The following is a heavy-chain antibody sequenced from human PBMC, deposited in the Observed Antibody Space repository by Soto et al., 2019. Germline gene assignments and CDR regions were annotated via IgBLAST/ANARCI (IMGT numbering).Heavy chain of an antibody. CDR3: AREIQLGY. CDR1: GFTFSNYW. D-gene: IGHD5-18*01. CDR2: INSDGSNT. J-gene: IGHJ4*02. V-gene: IGHV3-74*01. Sequence: QTGGSLRLSCAASGFTFSNYWMHWVRQAPGKGLVWVSRINSDGSNTNYADSVKGRFTISRDNAKNTLYLEMNNLRAEDTPVYYCAREIQLGYWGQGTLVTVS.